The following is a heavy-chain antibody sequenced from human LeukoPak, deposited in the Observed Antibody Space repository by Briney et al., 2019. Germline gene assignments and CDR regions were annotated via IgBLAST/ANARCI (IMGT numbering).Heavy chain of an antibody. V-gene: IGHV4-39*07. Sequence: SETLSLTCTVSGGSISSSSYYWGWIRQPPGKGLAWIGSIYYSGSTYYNPSLKSRVTISVDTSKNQFSLKLSSVTAADTAVYYCARRYSSSWSTFDYWGQGTLVTVSS. CDR1: GGSISSSSYY. J-gene: IGHJ4*02. CDR2: IYYSGST. D-gene: IGHD6-13*01. CDR3: ARRYSSSWSTFDY.